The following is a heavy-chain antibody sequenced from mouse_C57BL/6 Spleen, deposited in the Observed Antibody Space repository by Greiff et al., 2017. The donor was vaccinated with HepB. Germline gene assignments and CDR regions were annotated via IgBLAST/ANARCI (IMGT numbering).Heavy chain of an antibody. CDR1: GYTFTSYW. Sequence: VQLQQPGAELVKPGASVKLSCKASGYTFTSYWMHWVKQRPGQGLEWIGMIHPNSGSTNYNEKFKSKATLTVDKSSSTAYMQLSSLTSEDSAVYYCARRAQLRDLFGYWGQGTTLTVSS. CDR3: ARRAQLRDLFGY. D-gene: IGHD3-2*02. V-gene: IGHV1-64*01. CDR2: IHPNSGST. J-gene: IGHJ2*01.